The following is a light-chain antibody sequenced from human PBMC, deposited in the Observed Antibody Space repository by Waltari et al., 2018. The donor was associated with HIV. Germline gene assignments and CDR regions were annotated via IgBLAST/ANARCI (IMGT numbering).Light chain of an antibody. J-gene: IGLJ3*02. CDR1: SSNIGAGYD. V-gene: IGLV1-40*01. Sequence: QSVLTQPPSVSGAPGQRVTISCTGSSSNIGAGYDVHWYQQLPGTAPKLLIYGNNNRPSGVPDRFSGSKSATSASLASTGLQAEDEADYYCQSYDSSLSGWVFGGGTKLTVL. CDR3: QSYDSSLSGWV. CDR2: GNN.